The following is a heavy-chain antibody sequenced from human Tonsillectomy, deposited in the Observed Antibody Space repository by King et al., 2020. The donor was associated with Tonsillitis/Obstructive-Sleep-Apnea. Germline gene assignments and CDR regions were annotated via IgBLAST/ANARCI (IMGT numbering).Heavy chain of an antibody. J-gene: IGHJ4*02. CDR3: ARLGRDY. Sequence: QLVQSGAEVKKPGASVKVSCKVSGYTLTEASMHWVRQAPGKGLEWMGSFDPEDGETVYAQKFQGRVTMTGDTSADTTYMELSNLRSEDTAMYYCARLGRDYWGQGTVVTVSS. CDR1: GYTLTEAS. V-gene: IGHV1-24*01. CDR2: FDPEDGET.